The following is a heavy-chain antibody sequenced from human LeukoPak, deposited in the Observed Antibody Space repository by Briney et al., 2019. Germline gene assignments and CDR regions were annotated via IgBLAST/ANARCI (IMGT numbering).Heavy chain of an antibody. D-gene: IGHD3-3*01. V-gene: IGHV4-39*01. Sequence: SETLSLTCTVSGGSISSGSYYWGWIRQPPGKGLEWIGTIYYSGTTYYNPSLKSRVTISVDTSKNQFSLKLSSVTAADTAVYYCARQGGTYYDFWSGCTNFDYWGQGTLVTVSS. CDR1: GGSISSGSYY. CDR2: IYYSGTT. J-gene: IGHJ4*02. CDR3: ARQGGTYYDFWSGCTNFDY.